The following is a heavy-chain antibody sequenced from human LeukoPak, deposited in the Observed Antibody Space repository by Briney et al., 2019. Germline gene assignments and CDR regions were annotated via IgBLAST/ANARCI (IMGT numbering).Heavy chain of an antibody. J-gene: IGHJ6*03. CDR1: GYTFTDYF. V-gene: IGHV1-46*01. Sequence: ASVKVSCQTSGYTFTDYFVHWGRQAPGQGLEWVGIINPSGGGHADSTQYFQGRINMTRDTSKSPVFMELSSLRPDHPAVYYRARYCRASGRYSADFYMHVRGKGTTVTVSS. CDR3: ARYCRASGRYSADFYMHV. D-gene: IGHD3-10*01. CDR2: INPSGGGHA.